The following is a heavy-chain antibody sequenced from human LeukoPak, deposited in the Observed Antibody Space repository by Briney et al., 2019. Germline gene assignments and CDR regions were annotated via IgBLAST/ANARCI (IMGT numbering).Heavy chain of an antibody. CDR2: IIPIFGTA. J-gene: IGHJ6*02. CDR1: GGTFSSYA. D-gene: IGHD3-16*01. Sequence: SVKVSCKASGGTFSSYAISWVRQAPGQGLEWMGGIIPIFGTANYAQKFQGRVTITADESTSTAHMELSSLRAEDTAVYYCARDPPGDDYYYGMDVWGQGTTVTVSS. CDR3: ARDPPGDDYYYGMDV. V-gene: IGHV1-69*01.